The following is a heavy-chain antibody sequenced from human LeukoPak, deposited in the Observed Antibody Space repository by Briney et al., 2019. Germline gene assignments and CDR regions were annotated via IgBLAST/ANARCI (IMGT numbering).Heavy chain of an antibody. J-gene: IGHJ4*02. Sequence: SVKVSCKASGGTFSSYAISWVRQAPGQGLEWMGEIIPIFGTANYAQKFQGRVTITADKSTSTAYMELSSLRSDDTAVYYCARSEPNREYSSSSSEFDYWGQGTLVTVSS. CDR3: ARSEPNREYSSSSSEFDY. CDR2: IIPIFGTA. V-gene: IGHV1-69*06. CDR1: GGTFSSYA. D-gene: IGHD6-6*01.